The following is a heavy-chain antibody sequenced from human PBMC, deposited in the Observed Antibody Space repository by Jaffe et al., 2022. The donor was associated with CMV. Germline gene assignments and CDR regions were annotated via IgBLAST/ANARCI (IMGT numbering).Heavy chain of an antibody. D-gene: IGHD3-22*01. CDR2: ISSSSSYI. J-gene: IGHJ3*02. CDR3: ARNGFYDSSGYYRDAFDI. V-gene: IGHV3-21*01. Sequence: EVQLVESGGGLVKPGGSLRLSCAASGFTFSSYSMNWVRQAPGKGLEWVSSISSSSSYIYYADSVKGRFTISRDNAKNSLYLQMNSLRAEDTAVYYCARNGFYDSSGYYRDAFDIWGQGTMVTVSS. CDR1: GFTFSSYS.